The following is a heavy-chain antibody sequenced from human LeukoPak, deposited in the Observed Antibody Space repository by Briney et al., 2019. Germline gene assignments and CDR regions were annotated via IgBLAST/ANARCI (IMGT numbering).Heavy chain of an antibody. Sequence: SVKVSCKASGGTFSSYAISWVRQAPGQGLEWMGGIIPIFGTANYAQKFQGRVTITADESTSTAYMELSSLRSEDTAVYYCASLAYYSYGSRYFDYWGQGTLVAVSS. D-gene: IGHD5-18*01. CDR3: ASLAYYSYGSRYFDY. CDR2: IIPIFGTA. J-gene: IGHJ4*02. CDR1: GGTFSSYA. V-gene: IGHV1-69*13.